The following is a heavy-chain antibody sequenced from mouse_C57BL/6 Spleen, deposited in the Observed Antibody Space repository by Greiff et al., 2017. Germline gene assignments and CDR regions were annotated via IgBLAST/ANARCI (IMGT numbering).Heavy chain of an antibody. CDR3: ARVRRDSSGFYAMDH. V-gene: IGHV1-63*01. D-gene: IGHD3-2*02. CDR1: GYTFTNYW. Sequence: VQLQESGAELVRPGTSVKMSCKASGYTFTNYWIGWAKQRPGHGLEWIGDIYPGGGYTNYNEKFKGKATLTADKSSSTAYMQFSSLTSEDSAIYYCARVRRDSSGFYAMDHWGQGTSVTVSS. CDR2: IYPGGGYT. J-gene: IGHJ4*01.